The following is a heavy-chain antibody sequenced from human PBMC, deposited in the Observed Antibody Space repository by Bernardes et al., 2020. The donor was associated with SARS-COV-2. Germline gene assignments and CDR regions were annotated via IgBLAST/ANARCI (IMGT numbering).Heavy chain of an antibody. D-gene: IGHD3-22*01. CDR3: ATFDSSGYYYGA. V-gene: IGHV3-NL1*01. Sequence: GGSLRLSCEASGFSLSDYGMHWVRQAPGKGLEWVSVIYSGGSTYYADSVKGRFTISRDTSKNTLFLHMTVLSAEDTAVYYCATFDSSGYYYGAWGQGTLVTVSS. CDR2: IYSGGST. J-gene: IGHJ5*02. CDR1: GFSLSDYG.